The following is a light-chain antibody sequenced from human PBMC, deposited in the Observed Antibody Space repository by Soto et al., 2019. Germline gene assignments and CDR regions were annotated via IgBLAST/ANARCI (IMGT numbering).Light chain of an antibody. J-gene: IGKJ4*02. V-gene: IGKV3-11*01. CDR3: QQRSDWPIT. Sequence: EIVLTQSPAILSLSPGERATLSCRASQSVSSYLTWYQQKPGQAPSLLIYAASNRATGIPARFSGSGSGTDVTLTISSREPEDSAVYYWQQRSDWPITSGGGTKVEIK. CDR2: AAS. CDR1: QSVSSY.